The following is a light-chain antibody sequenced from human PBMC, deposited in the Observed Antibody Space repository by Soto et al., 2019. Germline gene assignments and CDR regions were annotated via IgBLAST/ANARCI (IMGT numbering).Light chain of an antibody. Sequence: DIQMTQSPSTLSASVGDRVTITCRTSQSISSWLAWYQQKPGKAPKLLIYKASSLESGVPSRFSGSGSGTEFTLTISSLQPDYFATYYCQQYNSYPYTFGQGTKLEIK. CDR2: KAS. CDR3: QQYNSYPYT. CDR1: QSISSW. V-gene: IGKV1-5*03. J-gene: IGKJ2*01.